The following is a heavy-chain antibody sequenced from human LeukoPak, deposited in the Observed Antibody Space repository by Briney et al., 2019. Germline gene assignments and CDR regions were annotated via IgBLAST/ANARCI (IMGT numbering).Heavy chain of an antibody. CDR1: GGSFSGYY. CDR2: INHSGST. CDR3: ARDGRRIVGATTFEKPFDY. Sequence: TSETLSLTCAVYGGSFSGYYWSWIRQPPGKGLEWIGAINHSGSTNYNPSLKSRVTISVDTSKNQFSLKLSSVTAADTAVYYCARDGRRIVGATTFEKPFDYWGQGTLVTVSS. V-gene: IGHV4-34*01. D-gene: IGHD1-26*01. J-gene: IGHJ4*02.